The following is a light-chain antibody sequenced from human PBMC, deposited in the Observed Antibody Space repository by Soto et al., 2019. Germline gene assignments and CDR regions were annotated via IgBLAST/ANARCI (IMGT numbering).Light chain of an antibody. J-gene: IGLJ2*01. Sequence: QSALTQPRSVSGSPGQSVTISCTGTSSDVGGYKYVSWYQQHPGKVPKLMIYDVSKRPSGVPDRFSGSKSGNTASLTISGLQAEDEADYYCCSYAGSYTVVFGGGTKVTVL. CDR2: DVS. CDR1: SSDVGGYKY. V-gene: IGLV2-11*01. CDR3: CSYAGSYTVV.